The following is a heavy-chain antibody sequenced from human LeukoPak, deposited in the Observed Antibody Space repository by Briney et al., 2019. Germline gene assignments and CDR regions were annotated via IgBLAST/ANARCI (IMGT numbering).Heavy chain of an antibody. J-gene: IGHJ4*02. CDR2: FYYSGST. CDR3: AREEGTGSYYFDY. V-gene: IGHV4-31*03. CDR1: GGSISSGGYY. Sequence: SQTLSLTCTVSGGSISSGGYYWSWTRQHPGKGLEWIGYFYYSGSTYYNPSLKSRVTISVDTSKNQFSLKLSSVTAADTAVYYCAREEGTGSYYFDYWGQGTLVTVSS. D-gene: IGHD1-1*01.